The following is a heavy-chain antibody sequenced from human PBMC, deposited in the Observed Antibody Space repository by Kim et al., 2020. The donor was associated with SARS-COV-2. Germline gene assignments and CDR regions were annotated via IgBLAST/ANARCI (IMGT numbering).Heavy chain of an antibody. CDR3: ATSTLPSSGWTFDY. D-gene: IGHD6-19*01. Sequence: SPSFQGQVTISADKSISTAYLQWSSLKASDTAMYYCATSTLPSSGWTFDYWGQGTLVTVSS. V-gene: IGHV5-51*01. J-gene: IGHJ4*02.